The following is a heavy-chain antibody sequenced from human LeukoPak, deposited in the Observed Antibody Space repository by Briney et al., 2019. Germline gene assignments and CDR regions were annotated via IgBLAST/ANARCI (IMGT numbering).Heavy chain of an antibody. CDR1: GYTFTSYY. D-gene: IGHD2-2*01. V-gene: IGHV1-46*01. Sequence: RASVKVSCKASGYTFTSYYMHWVRQAPGQGLEWMGIINPSGGSTSYAQKFQGRVTMTRDTSTSTVYMELSSLRSEDTAVYYCAREAGKKYQLPQHQRYYGMDVWGQGTTVTVSS. J-gene: IGHJ6*02. CDR3: AREAGKKYQLPQHQRYYGMDV. CDR2: INPSGGST.